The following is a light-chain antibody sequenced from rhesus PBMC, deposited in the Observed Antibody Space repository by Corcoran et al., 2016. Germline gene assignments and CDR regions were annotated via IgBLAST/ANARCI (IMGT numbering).Light chain of an antibody. Sequence: DIQMTQSPSSLSASVGDRVTITCRASQVITDDLAWYQQKPGETPKLLIYEASSLQSGIPSRFSGSGSGTDFTLTISNLQSEDFATYYCQHYYSTPWTFGQGTKVEIK. J-gene: IGKJ1*01. CDR3: QHYYSTPWT. CDR1: QVITDD. V-gene: IGKV1-21*01. CDR2: EAS.